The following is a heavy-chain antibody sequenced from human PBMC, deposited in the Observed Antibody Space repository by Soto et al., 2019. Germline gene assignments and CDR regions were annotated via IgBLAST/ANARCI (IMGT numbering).Heavy chain of an antibody. J-gene: IGHJ4*02. CDR3: ARVRSDRYYYDSSGTFDY. CDR1: GGTFSSYA. Sequence: SVKVSCKASGGTFSSYAISWVRQAPGQGLEWMGGIIPIFGTANYAQKFQGRVTITADESTSTAYMELSSLRSEDTAVYYCARVRSDRYYYDSSGTFDYWGQGTLVTVSS. D-gene: IGHD3-22*01. V-gene: IGHV1-69*13. CDR2: IIPIFGTA.